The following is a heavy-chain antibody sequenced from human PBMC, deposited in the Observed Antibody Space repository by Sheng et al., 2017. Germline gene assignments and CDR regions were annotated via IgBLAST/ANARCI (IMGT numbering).Heavy chain of an antibody. CDR1: GFTFSSYG. J-gene: IGHJ4*02. V-gene: IGHV3-33*01. CDR2: IWYDGSNK. Sequence: QVQLVESGGGVVQPGRSLRLSCAASGFTFSSYGMHWVRQAPGKGLEWVAVIWYDGSNKYYADSVKGRFTISRDNSKNTLYLQMNSLRAEDTAVYYCARDYYGSGTKFDYWGQGTLVTVSS. CDR3: ARDYYGSGTKFDY. D-gene: IGHD3-10*01.